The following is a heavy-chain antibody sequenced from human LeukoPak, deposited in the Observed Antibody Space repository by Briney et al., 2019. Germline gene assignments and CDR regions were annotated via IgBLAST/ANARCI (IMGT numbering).Heavy chain of an antibody. J-gene: IGHJ5*02. CDR3: ARSGGPGTYHQLRYNWFDP. CDR2: ITTISNNK. CDR1: GFTLSDYH. V-gene: IGHV3-21*01. Sequence: GGSLRPSCAASGFTLSDYHMNWVRQAPGKGLEWLSSITTISNNKYYAGAVRGRFTISRDNAKNSLYLQMNSLRGEDTAVYYCARSGGPGTYHQLRYNWFDPWGQGTLVTVSS. D-gene: IGHD3-10*01.